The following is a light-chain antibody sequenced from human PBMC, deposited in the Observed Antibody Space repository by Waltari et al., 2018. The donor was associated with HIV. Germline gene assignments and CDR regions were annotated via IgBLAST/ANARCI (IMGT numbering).Light chain of an antibody. J-gene: IGKJ2*01. V-gene: IGKV3-20*01. CDR2: GAS. Sequence: EIVLPQSPGTLSLSPGEGATLSCRASQSVSSSNLAWYQQKPGQAPRLLIYGASNRATGIPDRFSGSGSGTDFTLAITGLEPEDFAVYYCQQYGSSAYTFGQGTKLEIK. CDR3: QQYGSSAYT. CDR1: QSVSSSN.